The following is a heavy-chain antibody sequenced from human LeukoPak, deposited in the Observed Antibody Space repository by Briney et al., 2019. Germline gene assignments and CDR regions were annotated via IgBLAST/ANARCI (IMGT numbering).Heavy chain of an antibody. CDR3: ARSPHILTGENFDY. J-gene: IGHJ4*02. CDR1: GYTFTGYY. CDR2: INSKSGGT. D-gene: IGHD3-9*01. Sequence: GASAKVSSKASGYTFTGYYMHWVRQAPRRRVEWMGWINSKSGGTNYAQKFQGRVSMTRDTSTNTAYMQLSRLRSDDTAVYYCARSPHILTGENFDYWGQGTLVTVSS. V-gene: IGHV1-2*02.